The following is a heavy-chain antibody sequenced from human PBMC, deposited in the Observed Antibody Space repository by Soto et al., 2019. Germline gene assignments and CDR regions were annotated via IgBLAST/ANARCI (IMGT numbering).Heavy chain of an antibody. V-gene: IGHV1-69*06. D-gene: IGHD5-12*01. J-gene: IGHJ3*01. Sequence: QVRLVQSGAEVRKPGSSVRVSCESSGDTLSNYVMRWVRQAPGQGLEWMGGFAPISGSPDYPENIQGRITITADTSTSTSYMELSSLTSDDTAVYYCARIGVGSRRWGQGTLVTVSS. CDR2: FAPISGSP. CDR3: ARIGVGSRR. CDR1: GDTLSNYV.